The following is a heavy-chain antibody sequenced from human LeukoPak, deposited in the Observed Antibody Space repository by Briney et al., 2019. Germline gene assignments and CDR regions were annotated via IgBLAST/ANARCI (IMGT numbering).Heavy chain of an antibody. CDR1: GFTFSSYV. V-gene: IGHV3-23*01. J-gene: IGHJ4*02. D-gene: IGHD5-12*01. Sequence: GGSLRLSCAASGFTFSSYVMSWGRQAPGKGLEWVSTINKNGGETYYADSVKGRFTISRDNSRNTLYLQMNSLRVEDTAVYYCAREPGIYSLEPYFDYWGQGTLVAVSS. CDR3: AREPGIYSLEPYFDY. CDR2: INKNGGET.